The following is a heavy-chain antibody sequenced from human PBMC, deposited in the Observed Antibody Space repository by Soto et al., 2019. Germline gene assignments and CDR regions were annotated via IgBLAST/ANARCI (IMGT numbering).Heavy chain of an antibody. V-gene: IGHV3-74*01. J-gene: IGHJ6*02. CDR1: GFTFSSYW. CDR3: ASDLSGREDV. Sequence: GGSLRLSCAASGFTFSSYWMHWVRQAPGKGLVWVSRMNEDGGTTDYADSVKGRFTISRDNAKNTLYLQMNSLRVEDTAVYYCASDLSGREDVWGQGTTVTV. CDR2: MNEDGGTT. D-gene: IGHD3-10*01.